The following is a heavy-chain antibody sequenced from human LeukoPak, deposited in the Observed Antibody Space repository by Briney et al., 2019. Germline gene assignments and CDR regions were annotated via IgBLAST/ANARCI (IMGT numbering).Heavy chain of an antibody. Sequence: GGSLRLSCAASGFTFSIYWMHWVRQAPGKGLVWVSRINTDGSSTSYADSVKGRFTISRDNAKNTLYLQMNSLRAEDTAVYYCARGPLGDFWSGEIDYWGQGTLVTVSS. V-gene: IGHV3-74*01. CDR2: INTDGSST. CDR1: GFTFSIYW. CDR3: ARGPLGDFWSGEIDY. J-gene: IGHJ4*02. D-gene: IGHD3-3*01.